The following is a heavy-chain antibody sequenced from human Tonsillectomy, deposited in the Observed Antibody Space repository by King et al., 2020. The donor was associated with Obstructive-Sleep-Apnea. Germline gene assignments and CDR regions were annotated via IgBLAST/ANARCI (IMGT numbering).Heavy chain of an antibody. CDR3: AIGYSGSGSSGY. V-gene: IGHV4-34*01. CDR2: LKHSGSI. D-gene: IGHD3-10*01. J-gene: IGHJ4*02. Sequence: EARALTGAGDGGAGSGYYGTGSRQPPGKGLEGIGELKHSGSINYDPSLKSRVTISVDTSKNQFSLKSTSVTAAHTAVYYCAIGYSGSGSSGYWGQRTLVTVSS. CDR1: GGAGSGYY.